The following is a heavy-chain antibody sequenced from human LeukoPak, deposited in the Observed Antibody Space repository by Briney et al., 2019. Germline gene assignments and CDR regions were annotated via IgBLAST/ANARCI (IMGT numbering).Heavy chain of an antibody. V-gene: IGHV3-23*01. J-gene: IGHJ4*02. CDR3: ARDAYYDYVWGSYRGYYFDY. CDR2: ISGSGVST. Sequence: GGSLRLSCAASGFPFSTYAMTWVRQAPGKGLEWVSAISGSGVSTYYADSVKGRFTISRDNSKNTLYLQMNSLRAEDTAVYYCARDAYYDYVWGSYRGYYFDYWGQGTLVTVSS. D-gene: IGHD3-16*01. CDR1: GFPFSTYA.